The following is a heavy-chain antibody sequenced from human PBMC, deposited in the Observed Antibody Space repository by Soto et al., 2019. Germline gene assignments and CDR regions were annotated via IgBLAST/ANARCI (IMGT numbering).Heavy chain of an antibody. CDR1: GFSLSTSGVG. CDR3: ARRQYCSSASCPNWFDP. J-gene: IGHJ5*02. D-gene: IGHD2-2*01. Sequence: QITLKESGPTLVKPTQTLTLTCTFSGFSLSTSGVGVGWIRQPPGKALEWLALIYWNDDERYSPSLKSRLTITKDTSKNQVVLTMTNMEPVDTDTYYCARRQYCSSASCPNWFDPWGQGTLVTVSS. CDR2: IYWNDDE. V-gene: IGHV2-5*01.